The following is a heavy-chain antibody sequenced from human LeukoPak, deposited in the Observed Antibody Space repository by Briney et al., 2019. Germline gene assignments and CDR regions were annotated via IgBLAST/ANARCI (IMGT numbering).Heavy chain of an antibody. J-gene: IGHJ4*02. Sequence: GGSLRPSCAAAGFTFSAFNIHWVRQAPGKGLEWVAVISHDGRNKYFADSVKGRFTISRDNSKNTVYLQMNSLRAEDTAVYYCAKYLSGSFDYWGQGTLVTVSS. CDR3: AKYLSGSFDY. CDR2: ISHDGRNK. D-gene: IGHD3-22*01. CDR1: GFTFSAFN. V-gene: IGHV3-30*18.